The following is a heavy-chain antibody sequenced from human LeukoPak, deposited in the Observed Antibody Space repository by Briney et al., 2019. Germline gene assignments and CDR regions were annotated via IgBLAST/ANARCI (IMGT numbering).Heavy chain of an antibody. Sequence: SETLSLTCTVSGGSISSSSYYWGWIRQPPGKGLEWIGSISYSGSTFYNPSLKSRVTISADTPKNQFSLKLNSVTAADTAVYYCARVPWRADILTGYPFDYWGQGTLVTVSS. CDR3: ARVPWRADILTGYPFDY. V-gene: IGHV4-39*07. CDR1: GGSISSSSYY. J-gene: IGHJ4*02. D-gene: IGHD3-9*01. CDR2: ISYSGST.